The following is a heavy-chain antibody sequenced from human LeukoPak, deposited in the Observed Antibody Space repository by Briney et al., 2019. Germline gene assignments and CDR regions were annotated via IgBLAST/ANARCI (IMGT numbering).Heavy chain of an antibody. D-gene: IGHD1-1*01. J-gene: IGHJ4*02. CDR1: GFTFDDYG. CDR2: INWNGGST. CDR3: ARGTTGQRYYFDY. V-gene: IGHV3-20*04. Sequence: GGSLRLSCAASGFTFDDYGMSWVRQAPGKGLEWVSGINWNGGSTGYADSVKGRFTISRDNAKNSLYLQMNSLRAEDTAVYYCARGTTGQRYYFDYWGRGTLVTVSS.